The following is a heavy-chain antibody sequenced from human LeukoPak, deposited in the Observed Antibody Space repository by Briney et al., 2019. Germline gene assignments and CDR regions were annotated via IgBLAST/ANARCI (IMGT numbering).Heavy chain of an antibody. CDR1: GFTFSSYL. Sequence: PGGSLRLSCAASGFTFSSYLMHWVRQAPGKGLVWVSRINSDGSSTSYADSVKGRFTISRDNAKNTLYLQMNSLRAEDTAVYYCARTHRFPRDGYNDGMDVWGQGTTVTVSS. D-gene: IGHD5-12*01. CDR3: ARTHRFPRDGYNDGMDV. J-gene: IGHJ6*02. CDR2: INSDGSST. V-gene: IGHV3-74*01.